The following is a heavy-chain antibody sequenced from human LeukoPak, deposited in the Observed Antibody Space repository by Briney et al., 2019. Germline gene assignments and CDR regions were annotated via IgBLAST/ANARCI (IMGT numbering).Heavy chain of an antibody. J-gene: IGHJ4*02. Sequence: SAKVSCKGSGCTFSSYAISWVRQAPGLGLEWMGRIIPIFGTANYAQKFQGRVTITTDESTSTAYMELSSLRSEDTAVYYCARARYDSSGDYYGWGQGTLVTVSS. CDR1: GCTFSSYA. CDR2: IIPIFGTA. V-gene: IGHV1-69*05. CDR3: ARARYDSSGDYYG. D-gene: IGHD3-22*01.